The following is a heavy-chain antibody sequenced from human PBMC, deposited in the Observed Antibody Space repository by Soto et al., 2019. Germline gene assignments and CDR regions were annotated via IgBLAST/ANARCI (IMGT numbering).Heavy chain of an antibody. V-gene: IGHV1-69*06. CDR3: ARGQAGWGVGVNYYGRDV. CDR2: ISPISGAA. J-gene: IGHJ6*02. CDR1: GGTFSNYA. D-gene: IGHD3-10*01. Sequence: QMQLVQSGAEVKKPGSSVKVSCKTSGGTFSNYAFSWVRQAPGQGLEWMGGISPISGAADYAEKFKGRGIITPDKSTSTADMELTTLTSADTAVYYCARGQAGWGVGVNYYGRDVWGQGTTVSVSS.